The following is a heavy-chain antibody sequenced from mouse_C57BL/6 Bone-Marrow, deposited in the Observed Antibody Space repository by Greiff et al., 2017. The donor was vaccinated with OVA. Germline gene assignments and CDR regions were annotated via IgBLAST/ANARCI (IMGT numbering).Heavy chain of an antibody. CDR2: IYPRSGNT. CDR3: AKGQDGYRVAY. CDR1: GYTFTSYG. J-gene: IGHJ3*01. Sequence: VQLQESGAELARPGASVKLSCKASGYTFTSYGISWVKQRTGQGLEWIGEIYPRSGNTYYNEKFKGKATLTADKSSSTAYMGLRSLTSEDSAVYFCAKGQDGYRVAYWGQGTLVTVSA. V-gene: IGHV1-81*01. D-gene: IGHD2-3*01.